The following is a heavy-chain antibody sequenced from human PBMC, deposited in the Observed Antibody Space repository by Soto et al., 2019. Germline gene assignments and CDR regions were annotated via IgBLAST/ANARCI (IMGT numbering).Heavy chain of an antibody. CDR1: GYTFTSYD. CDR3: AREKSSRYDH. V-gene: IGHV1-8*01. J-gene: IGHJ4*02. Sequence: ASVKVSCKASGYTFTSYDINWVRQATGQGLEWMGWMNPNSGNTVYAQKFQGRVTMTRNTSISTAYMELSSLRSEDTAVYYCAREKSSRYDHWGQGNLVTVSS. CDR2: MNPNSGNT. D-gene: IGHD6-13*01.